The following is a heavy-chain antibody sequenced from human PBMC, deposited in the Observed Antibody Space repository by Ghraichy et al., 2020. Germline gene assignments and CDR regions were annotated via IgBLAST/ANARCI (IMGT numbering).Heavy chain of an antibody. CDR2: LSGNGDTT. CDR3: AKDLRSGWGASFDAFDI. J-gene: IGHJ3*02. D-gene: IGHD4-17*01. Sequence: GGSLRLSCVASEFTFSIYAMSWVRQAPGEGLEWVSTLSGNGDTTYYSDSVKGRFTISRDTSKNTLFLQMNSLRAEDTAVYFCAKDLRSGWGASFDAFDIWGQGTVVTVSS. V-gene: IGHV3-23*01. CDR1: EFTFSIYA.